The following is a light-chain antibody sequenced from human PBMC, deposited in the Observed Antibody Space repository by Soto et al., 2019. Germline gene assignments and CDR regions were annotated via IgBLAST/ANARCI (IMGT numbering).Light chain of an antibody. CDR2: DAS. CDR1: QSVSSL. V-gene: IGKV3-11*01. Sequence: EIVLTQSPATLSLSPGERATLSCRASQSVSSLLACYQQKAGQPPRLLLSDASNRATGVPARFSGSGSGTDFTLIISRLEPEDFAVYYCQQRRNWPLSFGGGTKVEI. CDR3: QQRRNWPLS. J-gene: IGKJ4*01.